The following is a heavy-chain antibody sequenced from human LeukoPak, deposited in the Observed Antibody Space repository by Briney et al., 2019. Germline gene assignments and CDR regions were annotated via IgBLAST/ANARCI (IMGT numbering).Heavy chain of an antibody. CDR2: ISAYNGNT. J-gene: IGHJ4*02. D-gene: IGHD3-10*01. CDR3: ARVHSEYYYGSGSYSSYFDY. Sequence: ASVKASCKASGYTFTSYGISWVRQAPGQGLEWMGWISAYNGNTNYAQKLQGRVTMTTDTSTSTAYMELRSLRSDDTAVYYCARVHSEYYYGSGSYSSYFDYWGQGTLVTVSS. CDR1: GYTFTSYG. V-gene: IGHV1-18*01.